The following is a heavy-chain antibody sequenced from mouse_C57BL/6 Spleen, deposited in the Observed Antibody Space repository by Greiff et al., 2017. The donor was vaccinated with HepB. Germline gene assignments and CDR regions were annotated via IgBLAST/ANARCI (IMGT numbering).Heavy chain of an antibody. CDR3: VRRGPSYAMDY. V-gene: IGHV10-1*01. J-gene: IGHJ4*01. CDR2: IRSKSNNYAT. CDR1: GFSFNTYA. Sequence: EVKVVESGGGLVQPKGSLKLSCAASGFSFNTYAMNWVRQAPGKGLEWVARIRSKSNNYATYYADSVKDRFTISRDDSESMLYLQMNNLKTEDTAMYYCVRRGPSYAMDYWGQGTSVTVSS. D-gene: IGHD3-3*01.